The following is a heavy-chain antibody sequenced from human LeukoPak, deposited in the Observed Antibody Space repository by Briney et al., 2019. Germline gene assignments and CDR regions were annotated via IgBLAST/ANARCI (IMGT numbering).Heavy chain of an antibody. CDR3: AKMPVSYSSGWTNFDY. CDR2: ISGSGGST. CDR1: GFTFSSYA. V-gene: IGHV3-23*01. J-gene: IGHJ4*02. D-gene: IGHD6-19*01. Sequence: GGSLRLSCAASGFTFSSYAMSWVRQAPGKGLEWVSAISGSGGSTYYADSVKGRFTISRDNSKNTLYLQMNGLRAGDTAVYFCAKMPVSYSSGWTNFDYWGQGTLVTVSS.